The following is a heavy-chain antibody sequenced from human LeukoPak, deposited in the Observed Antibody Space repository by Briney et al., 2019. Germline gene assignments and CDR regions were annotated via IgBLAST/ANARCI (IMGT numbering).Heavy chain of an antibody. Sequence: PSQTLSLTCAVSGGSFSGYYWTWIRQPPGKGLEWIGEINHSGSANYNPSLKSRVTISVDTSKNQFSLKLSSVTAADTAVYYCARGRYSGYDQTLYWFDPWGQGTLVTVSS. CDR3: ARGRYSGYDQTLYWFDP. D-gene: IGHD5-12*01. CDR2: INHSGSA. V-gene: IGHV4-34*01. J-gene: IGHJ5*02. CDR1: GGSFSGYY.